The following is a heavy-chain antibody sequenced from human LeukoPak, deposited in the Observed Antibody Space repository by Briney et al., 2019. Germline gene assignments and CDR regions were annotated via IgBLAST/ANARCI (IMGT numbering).Heavy chain of an antibody. D-gene: IGHD4-17*01. J-gene: IGHJ5*02. CDR2: INHSGST. CDR1: GGSFSGYY. Sequence: PSETLSLTCAVYGGSFSGYYWSWIRQPPGKGLEWIGEINHSGSTNYNPSLKSRVTISVDTSKNQFSLKLSSVTAADTAVYYCARSAAYGAEYNWFDPWGQGTLVTVSS. V-gene: IGHV4-34*01. CDR3: ARSAAYGAEYNWFDP.